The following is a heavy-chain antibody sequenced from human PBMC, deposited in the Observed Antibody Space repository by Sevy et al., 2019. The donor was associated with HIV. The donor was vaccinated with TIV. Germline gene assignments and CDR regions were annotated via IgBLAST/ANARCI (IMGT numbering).Heavy chain of an antibody. CDR2: IYSGGST. V-gene: IGHV3-53*01. CDR1: GFTVSSNY. CDR3: VKARFVGSGWAGNFDY. D-gene: IGHD6-25*01. J-gene: IGHJ4*02. Sequence: GGSLRLSCAASGFTVSSNYMSWVRQAPGKGLEWVSVIYSGGSTYYADSVKGRFTISRDSSRNIVTLQMNGLRVEDTAVYYCVKARFVGSGWAGNFDYWGQGAMVTVSS.